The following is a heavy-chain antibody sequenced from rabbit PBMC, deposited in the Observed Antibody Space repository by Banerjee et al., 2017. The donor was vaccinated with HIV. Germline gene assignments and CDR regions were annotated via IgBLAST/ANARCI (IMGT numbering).Heavy chain of an antibody. D-gene: IGHD4-1*01. J-gene: IGHJ4*01. Sequence: QLVESGGGLVQPGGSLKLSCKASGFDVSRYGVSWVRQAPGTGLEWIGYIDPVFGITYYANWVNGRFTISSHNAQNTLYLQLNSLTAADTATYFCVREVAARFKLWGPGTLVTVS. CDR2: IDPVFGIT. CDR1: GFDVSRYG. V-gene: IGHV1S47*01. CDR3: VREVAARFKL.